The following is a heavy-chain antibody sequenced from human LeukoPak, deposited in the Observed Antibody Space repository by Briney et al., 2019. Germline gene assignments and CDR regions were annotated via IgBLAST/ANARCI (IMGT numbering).Heavy chain of an antibody. D-gene: IGHD1-26*01. Sequence: GESLKISCAASGFIFSTYGMHWVRQAPGKGLEWVAVVWSGGNNKYYSDSVKGRFTISRDNSMNTLYLQMNSLRAEDTAVYYCAKDGQVGAIGYFDYRGQGTLVTVSS. CDR1: GFIFSTYG. CDR2: VWSGGNNK. CDR3: AKDGQVGAIGYFDY. J-gene: IGHJ4*02. V-gene: IGHV3-33*06.